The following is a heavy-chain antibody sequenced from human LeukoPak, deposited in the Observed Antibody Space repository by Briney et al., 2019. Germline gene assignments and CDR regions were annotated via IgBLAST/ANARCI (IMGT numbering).Heavy chain of an antibody. CDR1: GGYTGSHY. CDR3: ARDFYASGFYFWSDP. J-gene: IGHJ5*02. CDR2: ISPSGTT. V-gene: IGHV4-4*07. D-gene: IGHD2/OR15-2a*01. Sequence: PSETLSLTCTVSGGYTGSHYWSWIRQPAGKGLEWIGRISPSGTTHYNPSLGSRVTMSVDASKNYFSLRLSSVTAADTAVYYCARDFYASGFYFWSDPWGQGILVTVSS.